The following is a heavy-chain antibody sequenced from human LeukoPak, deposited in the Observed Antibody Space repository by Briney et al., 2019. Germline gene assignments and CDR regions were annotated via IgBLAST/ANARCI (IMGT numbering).Heavy chain of an antibody. CDR2: IYSDGSST. D-gene: IGHD6-19*01. CDR1: GFTFSSYW. Sequence: GGSLRLSCTASGFTFSSYWIHWVRQAPGKGLVWVSRIYSDGSSTTYADSVKGRFTISRDNAKNTLYVQMNSLRAEDTAVYYCARMVGSDWYLDYWGQGTLVTVSS. J-gene: IGHJ4*02. V-gene: IGHV3-74*01. CDR3: ARMVGSDWYLDY.